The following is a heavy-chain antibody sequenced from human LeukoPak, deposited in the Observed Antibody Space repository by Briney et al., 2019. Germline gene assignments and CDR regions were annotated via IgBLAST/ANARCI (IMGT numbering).Heavy chain of an antibody. D-gene: IGHD6-19*01. V-gene: IGHV4-59*08. CDR3: ARRITTSGWYRDDY. Sequence: SETLSLTCTVSGGSINSYYWSWIRQPPGKGLEWIGYIFYSGSTNYNPALKSRVTISVDTSKNQFSLKLSSVTAADTAIYYCARRITTSGWYRDDYWGQGTLVTVSS. CDR1: GGSINSYY. J-gene: IGHJ4*02. CDR2: IFYSGST.